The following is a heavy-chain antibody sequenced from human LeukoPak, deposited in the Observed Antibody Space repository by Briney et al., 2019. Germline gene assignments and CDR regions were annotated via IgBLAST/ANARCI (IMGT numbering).Heavy chain of an antibody. J-gene: IGHJ4*02. V-gene: IGHV4-39*01. Sequence: SETLSLTCIVSGGSISSGSYYWGWIRQPPGKGLEWIGSIYYSGSTYYNPSLKSRVTISVDTSKNQFSLKLSSVTAADTAVYYCARQDEAGTLDYWGQGTLVTVSS. D-gene: IGHD6-19*01. CDR1: GGSISSGSYY. CDR2: IYYSGST. CDR3: ARQDEAGTLDY.